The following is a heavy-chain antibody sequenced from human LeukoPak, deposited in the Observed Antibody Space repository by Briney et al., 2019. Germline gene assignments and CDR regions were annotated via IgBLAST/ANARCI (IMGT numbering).Heavy chain of an antibody. Sequence: ASVTLSCTASGYTFTSYYMHWVRQAPGQGLEWMGIINPSGPSTSYAQEFQGRVTMTRDTSTSTVYMELSSLRSEDTAMYHCARDPNIEVVPAASRKLDYWGQGTLVTVSS. V-gene: IGHV1-46*01. D-gene: IGHD2-2*01. J-gene: IGHJ4*02. CDR3: ARDPNIEVVPAASRKLDY. CDR1: GYTFTSYY. CDR2: INPSGPST.